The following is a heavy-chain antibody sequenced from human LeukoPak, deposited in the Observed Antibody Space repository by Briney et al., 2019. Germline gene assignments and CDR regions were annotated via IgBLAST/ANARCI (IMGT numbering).Heavy chain of an antibody. Sequence: SETLSLTCAVYGGSSSGYSWSWIGKPPGKGREGMGEINHSGSTNYNPSLKSRVTISVDTSKNQFSLKLSSVTAADTAVYYCARVPPYCSGGSSCSAAFDIWGQGTMVTVSS. V-gene: IGHV4-34*01. D-gene: IGHD2-15*01. CDR3: ARVPPYCSGGSSCSAAFDI. CDR2: INHSGST. CDR1: GGSSSGYS. J-gene: IGHJ3*02.